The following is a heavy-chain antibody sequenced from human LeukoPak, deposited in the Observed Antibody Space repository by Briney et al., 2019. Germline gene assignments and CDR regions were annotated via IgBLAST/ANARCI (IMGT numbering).Heavy chain of an antibody. J-gene: IGHJ4*02. CDR2: ISSSSSYI. Sequence: GGSLRLSCAASGFTFSSYSMTWVRQAPGKGLEWVSSISSSSSYIYYADSVKGRFTISRDNAKNSLYLQMNSLRAEDTAVYYCARDGWVVPGLSDYWGQGTLVTVSS. CDR3: ARDGWVVPGLSDY. CDR1: GFTFSSYS. V-gene: IGHV3-21*01. D-gene: IGHD2-2*01.